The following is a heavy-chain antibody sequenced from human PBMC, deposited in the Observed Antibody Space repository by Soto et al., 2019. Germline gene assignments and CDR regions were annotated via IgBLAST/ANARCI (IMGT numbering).Heavy chain of an antibody. CDR3: ARVYVDIVATLPQYYYYMDV. CDR2: ISAYNGNT. J-gene: IGHJ6*03. D-gene: IGHD5-12*01. CDR1: GYTFTSYG. Sequence: ASVKVSCKASGYTFTSYGISWVRQAPGQGLEWMGWISAYNGNTNYAQKLQGRVTMTTDTSTSTAYMELRSLRSDGTAVYYCARVYVDIVATLPQYYYYMDVWGKGTTVTVSS. V-gene: IGHV1-18*01.